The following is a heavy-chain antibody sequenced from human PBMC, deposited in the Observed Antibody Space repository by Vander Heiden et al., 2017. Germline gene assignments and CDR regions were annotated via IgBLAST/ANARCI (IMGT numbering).Heavy chain of an antibody. CDR2: IWYDGSNK. D-gene: IGHD1-26*01. CDR3: AREREPGVYYYYGMDV. V-gene: IGHV3-33*01. J-gene: IGHJ6*02. CDR1: GFTFSSYG. Sequence: QVQLVESGGGVVQPGRSLRLSCAASGFTFSSYGMHWVRQAPGKGLEWVAVIWYDGSNKYYADSVKGRFTISRDNSKNTLYLQMNSLRAEDTAVYYCAREREPGVYYYYGMDVWGQGTTVTVSS.